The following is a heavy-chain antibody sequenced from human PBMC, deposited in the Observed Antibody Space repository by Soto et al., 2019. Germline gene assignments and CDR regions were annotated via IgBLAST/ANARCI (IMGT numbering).Heavy chain of an antibody. Sequence: PSETLSLTCTVSGGSINSRTYYWGWIRQPPGKGLEWIGTIYHGGITYYNPSLKSRVTMFEDTSKNQFSLKMTFVTAADTAVYYCVRQDVQAWGRIDPWGQGALVTVSS. CDR3: VRQDVQAWGRIDP. V-gene: IGHV4-39*01. J-gene: IGHJ5*02. D-gene: IGHD7-27*01. CDR1: GGSINSRTYY. CDR2: IYHGGIT.